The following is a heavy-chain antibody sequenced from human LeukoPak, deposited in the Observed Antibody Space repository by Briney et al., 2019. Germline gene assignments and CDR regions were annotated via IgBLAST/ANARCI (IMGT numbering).Heavy chain of an antibody. CDR2: IYYSGGT. Sequence: SQTLSLTCTVSGGSISSDGYYWSWIRQHPGKGLEWIGYIYYSGGTYYNPSLRSRVTISVDTSKNQLSLKLSSVTAADTAVYYCARALSGDYYGSGGFDFWGQGTLVTVSS. D-gene: IGHD3-22*01. CDR3: ARALSGDYYGSGGFDF. V-gene: IGHV4-31*03. J-gene: IGHJ4*02. CDR1: GGSISSDGYY.